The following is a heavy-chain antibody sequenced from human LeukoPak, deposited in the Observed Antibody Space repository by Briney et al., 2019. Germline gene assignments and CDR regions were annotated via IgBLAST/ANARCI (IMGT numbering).Heavy chain of an antibody. D-gene: IGHD4-17*01. J-gene: IGHJ4*02. CDR2: ISSSSSYI. V-gene: IGHV3-21*01. CDR3: ARGGVTTENGY. Sequence: GGSLRLSCAASGFTFSSYGMNWVRQAPGKGLEWVSSISSSSSYIYYADSVKGRFTISRDNAKNSLYLQMNSLRAEDTAVYYCARGGVTTENGYWGQGTLVTVSS. CDR1: GFTFSSYG.